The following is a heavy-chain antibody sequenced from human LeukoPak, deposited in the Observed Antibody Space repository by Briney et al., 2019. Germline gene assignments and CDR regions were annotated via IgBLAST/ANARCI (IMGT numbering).Heavy chain of an antibody. CDR1: GYMFTAYY. V-gene: IGHV1-2*02. CDR3: AGLNSGNLRGILY. Sequence: ASVKVSCKASGYMFTAYYINWVRQSPGLGLEWLGWINPNSGGTNYAQKFQGRVTMTSDTSINTAYLELNRLRSDDTAVYFCAGLNSGNLRGILYWGQGSLVTVSS. CDR2: INPNSGGT. D-gene: IGHD3-10*01. J-gene: IGHJ4*02.